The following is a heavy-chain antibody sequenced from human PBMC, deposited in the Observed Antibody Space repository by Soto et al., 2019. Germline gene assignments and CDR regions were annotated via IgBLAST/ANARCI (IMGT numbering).Heavy chain of an antibody. Sequence: QVQLVESGGGVVQPGRSLRLSCAVSGFTFSSYDMHWVRQAPGKGLEWVAIIWYDGSSKYYADSVKGRFTISRDNSKNTLYLQMNSLRAEDTAVYYCARGGSGWSIDYWGQGTLVTVSS. CDR3: ARGGSGWSIDY. V-gene: IGHV3-33*01. CDR2: IWYDGSSK. J-gene: IGHJ4*02. D-gene: IGHD6-19*01. CDR1: GFTFSSYD.